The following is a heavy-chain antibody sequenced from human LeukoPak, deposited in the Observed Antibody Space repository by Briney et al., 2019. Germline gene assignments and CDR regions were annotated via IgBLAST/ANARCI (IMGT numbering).Heavy chain of an antibody. J-gene: IGHJ4*02. V-gene: IGHV5-51*01. CDR2: IYPGDSDT. D-gene: IGHD2-8*01. Sequence: GESLKISCKGSGYSFTSYWIGWVRQMPGKGLEWMGIIYPGDSDTRYSPSFQGQVTISADKSISTAYLQWGSLKASDTAMYYCARRIVLMVYAHHSNYFDYWGQGTLVTVSS. CDR1: GYSFTSYW. CDR3: ARRIVLMVYAHHSNYFDY.